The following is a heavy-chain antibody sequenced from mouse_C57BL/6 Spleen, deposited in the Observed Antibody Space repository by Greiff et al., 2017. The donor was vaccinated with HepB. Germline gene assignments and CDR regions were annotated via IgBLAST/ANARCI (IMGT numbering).Heavy chain of an antibody. CDR2: IDPSDSYT. CDR1: GYTFTSYW. J-gene: IGHJ2*01. CDR3: ARSLLYYDYDKAAFDY. Sequence: QVQLQQPGAELVMPGASVKLSCKASGYTFTSYWMHWVKQRPGQGLEWIGEIDPSDSYTNYNQKFKGKSTLTVDKSSSTAYMQLSSLTSEDSAVYYCARSLLYYDYDKAAFDYWGQGTTLTVSS. D-gene: IGHD2-4*01. V-gene: IGHV1-69*01.